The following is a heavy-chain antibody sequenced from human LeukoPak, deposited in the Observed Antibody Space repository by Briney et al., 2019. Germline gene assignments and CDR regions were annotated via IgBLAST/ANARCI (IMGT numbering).Heavy chain of an antibody. CDR1: GFTFSDYY. V-gene: IGHV3-11*01. J-gene: IGHJ4*02. D-gene: IGHD6-13*01. CDR3: ARVSSSSWYDGYYFDY. CDR2: ISSSGSTI. Sequence: GGSLRLSCAASGFTFSDYYMSWIRQAPGKGLEWVSYISSSGSTIYYADSVKGRFTISRDNAKNSLYLQMNSLRAEDPAVYYCARVSSSSWYDGYYFDYWGQGTLVTVSS.